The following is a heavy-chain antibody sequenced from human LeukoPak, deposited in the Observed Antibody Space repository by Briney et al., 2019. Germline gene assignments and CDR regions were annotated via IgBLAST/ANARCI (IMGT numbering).Heavy chain of an antibody. CDR3: ARDQAVVTAMNAFDI. D-gene: IGHD2-21*02. V-gene: IGHV3-48*03. CDR1: GFTFSSYE. J-gene: IGHJ3*02. Sequence: QPGGSLRLSCAASGFTFSSYEMNWVRQAPGKGLEWVSYISSSGSTIYYADSVKGRFTISRDNAKNSLYLQMNSLTAEDTAVYYCARDQAVVTAMNAFDIWGQGTMVTVSS. CDR2: ISSSGSTI.